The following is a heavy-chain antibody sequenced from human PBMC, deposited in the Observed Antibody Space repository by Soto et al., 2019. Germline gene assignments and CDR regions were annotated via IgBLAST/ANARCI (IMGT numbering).Heavy chain of an antibody. J-gene: IGHJ5*02. CDR3: ARAGHSSSSEGANWFDP. CDR2: IYYSGST. V-gene: IGHV4-31*03. D-gene: IGHD6-6*01. Sequence: QVQLQESGPGLVKLSQTLSLTCTVSGGSISSGGYYWSWIRQHPGKGLEWIGYIYYSGSTYFNPSLKSRLTISVDTSKNQFSLQLSSVTAADTAVYYCARAGHSSSSEGANWFDPWGQGTLVTVSS. CDR1: GGSISSGGYY.